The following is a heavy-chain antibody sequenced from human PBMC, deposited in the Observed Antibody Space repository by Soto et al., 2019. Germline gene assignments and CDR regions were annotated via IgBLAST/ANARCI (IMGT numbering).Heavy chain of an antibody. Sequence: PSQTLSLTCAISGESVSSNSAAWSWIRQSPSRGLGWLGRTYYRSKWYNDYAVSVKSRITINPDTSKNQFSLQLKFVTPEDPAVYYCVRGIGYIASWGHGTLVTVS. CDR1: GESVSSNSAA. D-gene: IGHD3-3*01. CDR3: VRGIGYIAS. J-gene: IGHJ5*01. CDR2: TYYRSKWYN. V-gene: IGHV6-1*01.